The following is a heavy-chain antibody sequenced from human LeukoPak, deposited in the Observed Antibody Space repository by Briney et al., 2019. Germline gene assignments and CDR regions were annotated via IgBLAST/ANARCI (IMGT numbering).Heavy chain of an antibody. Sequence: ASVKVSCKASGYTFTGYYMHWVRQAPGQGLEWMGWINPNSGGTNYAQKFQGRVTMTRDTSISTAYMELSRLRSDDTAVYCCARDWAVAGTGSDYWGQGTLVTVSS. V-gene: IGHV1-2*02. CDR3: ARDWAVAGTGSDY. J-gene: IGHJ4*02. CDR1: GYTFTGYY. D-gene: IGHD6-19*01. CDR2: INPNSGGT.